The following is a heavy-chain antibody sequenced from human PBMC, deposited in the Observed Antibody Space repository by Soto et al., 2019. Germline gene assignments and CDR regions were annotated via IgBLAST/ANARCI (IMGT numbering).Heavy chain of an antibody. Sequence: EVQLVESGGGLVQPGGSLRLSCAVSGFTFGSYWMNWVRLIPGKGLEWVAYIKPDGSATYYVDSVKGRFTISRDNAKNSLYLQMNSLRVEDTSVYYCARDLEYYYDSSGYSSFDYWGQGTLVTVSS. D-gene: IGHD3-22*01. V-gene: IGHV3-7*01. CDR3: ARDLEYYYDSSGYSSFDY. CDR2: IKPDGSAT. CDR1: GFTFGSYW. J-gene: IGHJ4*02.